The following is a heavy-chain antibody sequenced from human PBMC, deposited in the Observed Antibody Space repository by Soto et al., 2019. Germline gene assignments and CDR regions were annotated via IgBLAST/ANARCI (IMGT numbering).Heavy chain of an antibody. Sequence: SETLSLTCTVSGGSISSSSYYWGWIRQPPGKGLEWIGSIYYSGSTYYNPSLKSRVTISVDTSKNQFSLKLSSVTAADTAVYYCARHSVAVAGNLYYYYYYGMDVWGQGTTVTVSS. CDR2: IYYSGST. CDR1: GGSISSSSYY. D-gene: IGHD6-19*01. CDR3: ARHSVAVAGNLYYYYYYGMDV. J-gene: IGHJ6*02. V-gene: IGHV4-39*01.